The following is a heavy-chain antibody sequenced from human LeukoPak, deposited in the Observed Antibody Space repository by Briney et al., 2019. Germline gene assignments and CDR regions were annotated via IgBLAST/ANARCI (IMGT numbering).Heavy chain of an antibody. V-gene: IGHV1-2*02. CDR1: GYTFTDNY. Sequence: ASVKVSCTASGYTFTDNYIHWVRQAPGQGLEWMGWINPRSGGTSYGQKFQGRVTVTRDTSISTAYMELSSLTSDDTAVYYCGRVAYCGSGCYYYFDYWGQGTLVTVSS. CDR3: GRVAYCGSGCYYYFDY. CDR2: INPRSGGT. D-gene: IGHD2-21*02. J-gene: IGHJ4*02.